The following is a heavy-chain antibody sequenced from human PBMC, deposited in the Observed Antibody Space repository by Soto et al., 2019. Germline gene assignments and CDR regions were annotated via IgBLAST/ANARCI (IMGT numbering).Heavy chain of an antibody. CDR1: GGTISNYY. D-gene: IGHD3-10*01. J-gene: IGHJ4*02. V-gene: IGHV4-59*08. CDR2: IYFSGST. CDR3: ARRYGGAVDY. Sequence: PSETLSLTSTVSGGTISNYYWSWIRQPPGKGLEWIGYIYFSGSTNYNPSLKSRVTLSVDTSKNQFSLKLSSVTAADTAVYYCARRYGGAVDYWGQGTLVTVSS.